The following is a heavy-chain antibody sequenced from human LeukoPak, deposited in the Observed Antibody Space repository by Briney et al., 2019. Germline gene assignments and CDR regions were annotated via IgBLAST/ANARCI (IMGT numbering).Heavy chain of an antibody. CDR1: GFTFSSYA. CDR3: ARESHNYDHVWGSYRFWDYFDY. CDR2: ISYDGSNK. D-gene: IGHD3-16*02. J-gene: IGHJ4*02. Sequence: PGRSLRLSCAASGFTFSSYAMDWVRQAPGKGLEWVAVISYDGSNKYYADSVKGRFTISRDNSKNTLYLQMNSLRAEDTAVYYCARESHNYDHVWGSYRFWDYFDYWGQGTLVTVSS. V-gene: IGHV3-30*04.